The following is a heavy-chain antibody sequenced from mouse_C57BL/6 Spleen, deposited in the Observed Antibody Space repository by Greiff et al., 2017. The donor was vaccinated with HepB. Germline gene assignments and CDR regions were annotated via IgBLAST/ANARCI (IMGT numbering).Heavy chain of an antibody. V-gene: IGHV1-81*01. D-gene: IGHD1-1*01. CDR2: IYPRSGNT. Sequence: VQLQQSGAELARPGASVKLSCKASGYTFTSYGISWVKQRTGQGLEWIGEIYPRSGNTYYNEKFKGKATLTADKSSSTAYMELRSLTSEDSAVYFCARWATVVARGAMDYWGQGTSVTVSS. J-gene: IGHJ4*01. CDR3: ARWATVVARGAMDY. CDR1: GYTFTSYG.